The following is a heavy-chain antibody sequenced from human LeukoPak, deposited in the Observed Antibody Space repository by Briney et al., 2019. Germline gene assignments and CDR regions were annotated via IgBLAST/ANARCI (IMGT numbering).Heavy chain of an antibody. J-gene: IGHJ2*01. Sequence: GGSLRLSCAASGFTFSTYGIHWVRQAPGKGLEWVAFIRYDGSNKYYADSVKGRFTISKDNSKNTLFLQMNSLRAEDTAVYYCARFLKTGYWAHYWYFDLWGRGTLITVSS. D-gene: IGHD3-9*01. CDR2: IRYDGSNK. CDR1: GFTFSTYG. CDR3: ARFLKTGYWAHYWYFDL. V-gene: IGHV3-30*02.